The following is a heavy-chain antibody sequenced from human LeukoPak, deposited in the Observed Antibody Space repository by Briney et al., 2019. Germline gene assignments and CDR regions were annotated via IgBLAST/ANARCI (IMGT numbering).Heavy chain of an antibody. CDR2: INPNSGGT. CDR1: GYTFTGYY. CDR3: ARHQEEEQLFSWFYGGPYFDY. V-gene: IGHV1-2*02. J-gene: IGHJ4*02. Sequence: ASVKVSCKASGYTFTGYYMHWVRQAPGQGLEWMGWINPNSGGTNYAQKFQGRVTMTRDTSISTAYMEPRSLRSDDTAVYYCARHQEEEQLFSWFYGGPYFDYWGQGTLVTVSS. D-gene: IGHD6-13*01.